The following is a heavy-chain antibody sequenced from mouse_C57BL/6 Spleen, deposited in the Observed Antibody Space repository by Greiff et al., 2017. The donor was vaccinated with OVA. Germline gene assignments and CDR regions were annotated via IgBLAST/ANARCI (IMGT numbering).Heavy chain of an antibody. V-gene: IGHV1-61*01. Sequence: QQSCKASGYTFTSYWMDWVKQRPGQGLEWIGNIYPSDSETHYNQKFKDKATLTVDKSSSTAYMQLSSLTSEDSAVYYCARYSRGGFAYWGQGTLVTVSA. J-gene: IGHJ3*01. CDR1: GYTFTSYW. CDR2: IYPSDSET. CDR3: ARYSRGGFAY.